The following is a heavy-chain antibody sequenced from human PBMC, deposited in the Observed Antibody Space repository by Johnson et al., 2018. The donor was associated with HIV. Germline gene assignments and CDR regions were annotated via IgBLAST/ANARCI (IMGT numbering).Heavy chain of an antibody. J-gene: IGHJ3*02. CDR3: ARGIAVSNWVDI. V-gene: IGHV3-7*01. CDR1: GFTFSSYW. CDR2: IKQDGSEK. D-gene: IGHD6-19*01. Sequence: EVQLVESGGGLVQPGGSLRLSCAASGFTFSSYWMSWVRQAPGKGLEWVANIKQDGSEKYYVDSVKGRFTISRDNTNNSLYLQMNSLRAEDTAVYYCARGIAVSNWVDIWGQGTMVTVSS.